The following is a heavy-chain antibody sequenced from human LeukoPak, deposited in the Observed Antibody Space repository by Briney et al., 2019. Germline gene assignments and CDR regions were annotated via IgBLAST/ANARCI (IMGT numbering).Heavy chain of an antibody. J-gene: IGHJ5*02. CDR1: GFTFSRFW. Sequence: TGGSLRLSCAASGFTFSRFWMSWVRQAPDKGLEWVANINEDGSEAYYVDSVKGRFTISRDNPKNSVSLQMNSLRAEDTALYYCARREWLRHERTGYYAFDAWGQGTLVTVSS. V-gene: IGHV3-7*01. CDR2: INEDGSEA. CDR3: ARREWLRHERTGYYAFDA. D-gene: IGHD1-26*01.